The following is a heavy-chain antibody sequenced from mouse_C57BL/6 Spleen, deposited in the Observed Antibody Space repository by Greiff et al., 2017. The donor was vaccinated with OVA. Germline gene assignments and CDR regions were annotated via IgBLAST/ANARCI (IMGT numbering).Heavy chain of an antibody. CDR3: ARLLRKGDYFDY. CDR1: GYTFTSYW. Sequence: VKLQQPGAELVKPGASVKLSCKASGYTFTSYWMQWVKQRPGQGLEWIGEIDPSDSYTNYNQKFKGKATLTVDTSSSTAYMQLSSLTSEDSAVYYCARLLRKGDYFDYWGQGTTLTVSS. V-gene: IGHV1-50*01. D-gene: IGHD1-1*01. CDR2: IDPSDSYT. J-gene: IGHJ2*01.